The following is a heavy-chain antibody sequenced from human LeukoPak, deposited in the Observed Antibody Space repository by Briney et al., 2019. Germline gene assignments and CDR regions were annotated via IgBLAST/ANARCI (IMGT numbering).Heavy chain of an antibody. CDR3: ARVLKMPTDAYAGIFDS. CDR2: IKPDGSDK. D-gene: IGHD1-1*01. V-gene: IGHV3-7*01. Sequence: AGVSLRLSCAGSGFTFSNCWMSWVRQAPGKGLQWVATIKPDGSDKYYMDSVKGQFAISRDNAKNSLYLQVNSLRGDDTAVYYCARVLKMPTDAYAGIFDSWGQGTLVTVTS. CDR1: GFTFSNCW. J-gene: IGHJ4*02.